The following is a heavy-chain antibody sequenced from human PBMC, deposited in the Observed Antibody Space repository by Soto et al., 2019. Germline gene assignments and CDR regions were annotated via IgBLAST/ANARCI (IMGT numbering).Heavy chain of an antibody. CDR2: ISSSSYI. J-gene: IGHJ4*02. V-gene: IGHV3-21*01. Sequence: GGSLRLSCAASGFTFSSYSMNWVRQAPGKGLEWVSSISSSSYIYYADSVKGRFTISRDNAKNSLYLQMNSLRAEDTAVYYCARAIWFGDPDFDYWGQGTLVTVSS. CDR3: ARAIWFGDPDFDY. CDR1: GFTFSSYS. D-gene: IGHD3-10*01.